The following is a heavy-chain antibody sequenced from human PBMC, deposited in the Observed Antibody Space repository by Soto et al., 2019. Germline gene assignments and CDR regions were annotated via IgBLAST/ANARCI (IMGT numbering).Heavy chain of an antibody. D-gene: IGHD6-13*01. Sequence: EVQLVESGGGLVQPGGSLRLSCEASGFTFSTYWMHWVRQAPGQGLEWVSRIYGDGSITNYADSVKGRFTISRYNAKNTLYLQMSSLRVEDTAVYYCTRLQSAAAGPLNWGQGTLVTVSS. CDR1: GFTFSTYW. CDR3: TRLQSAAAGPLN. J-gene: IGHJ4*02. V-gene: IGHV3-74*01. CDR2: IYGDGSIT.